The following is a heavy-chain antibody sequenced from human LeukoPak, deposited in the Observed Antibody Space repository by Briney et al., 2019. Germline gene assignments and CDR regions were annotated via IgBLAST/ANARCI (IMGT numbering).Heavy chain of an antibody. CDR1: GFTFSSYA. CDR3: AKGTVVVPAAPFDY. Sequence: GGSLRLSCAASGFTFSSYAMSWVRQAPGKGLXXXXAISGSGGSTYYADSVKGRFTIPRDNSKNTLYLQMNSLRAEDTAVYYCAKGTVVVPAAPFDYWGQGTLVTVSS. J-gene: IGHJ4*02. D-gene: IGHD2-2*01. CDR2: ISGSGGST. V-gene: IGHV3-23*01.